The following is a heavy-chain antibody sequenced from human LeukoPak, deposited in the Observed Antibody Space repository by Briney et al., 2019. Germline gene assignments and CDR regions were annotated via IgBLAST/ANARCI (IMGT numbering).Heavy chain of an antibody. V-gene: IGHV4-30-4*08. CDR3: ARDQGLLGTDY. Sequence: PSETLSLTCTVSGGSISSGSYYWNWIRQPPGKGLEWIGYIYYSGSTYYNPSLKSRITISLDTSKNQFSLKLSSVTAADTAVCYCARDQGLLGTDYWGQGTLVTVSS. CDR2: IYYSGST. D-gene: IGHD6-19*01. J-gene: IGHJ4*02. CDR1: GGSISSGSYY.